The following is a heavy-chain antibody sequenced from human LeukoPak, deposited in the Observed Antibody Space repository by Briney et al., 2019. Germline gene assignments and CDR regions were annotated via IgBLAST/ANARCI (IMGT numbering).Heavy chain of an antibody. CDR1: GFTFSSYE. V-gene: IGHV3-48*03. J-gene: IGHJ1*01. CDR3: ARGHDSSGWYFQH. CDR2: ISSSGSTI. Sequence: GGSLRLSCAASGFTFSSYEMNWARQAPGKGLEWVSYISSSGSTIYYADSVKGRFTISRDNARNSVYLQMNSLRAEDTAVYYCARGHDSSGWYFQHWGQGTLVTVSS. D-gene: IGHD3-22*01.